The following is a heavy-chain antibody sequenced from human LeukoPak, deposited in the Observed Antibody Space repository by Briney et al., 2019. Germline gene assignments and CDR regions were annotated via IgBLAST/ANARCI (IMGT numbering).Heavy chain of an antibody. V-gene: IGHV4-34*01. D-gene: IGHD1-1*01. J-gene: IGHJ4*02. CDR1: GGSFSGYY. CDR3: ARGLLDRAFDY. CDR2: INPSGST. Sequence: PSETLSLTCAVYGGSFSGYYWSWIRQPPGKGLEWIGEINPSGSTNYNPSLKSRVTISVDTSKNQFSLKLSSVTAADTAVYYCARGLLDRAFDYWGQGTLVTVSS.